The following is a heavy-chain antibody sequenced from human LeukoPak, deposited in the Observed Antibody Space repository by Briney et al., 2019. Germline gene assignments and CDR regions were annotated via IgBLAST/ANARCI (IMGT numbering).Heavy chain of an antibody. CDR1: GGSISSYY. D-gene: IGHD2-2*01. J-gene: IGHJ3*02. V-gene: IGHV4-59*01. CDR2: IYYSGST. Sequence: SETLSLTCTVSGGSISSYYWSWIRQPPGKGLEWIGYIYYSGSTNYNPSLKSRVTISVDTSKNQFPLKLSSVTAADTAVYYCARVWEPAANAFDIWGQGTMVTVSS. CDR3: ARVWEPAANAFDI.